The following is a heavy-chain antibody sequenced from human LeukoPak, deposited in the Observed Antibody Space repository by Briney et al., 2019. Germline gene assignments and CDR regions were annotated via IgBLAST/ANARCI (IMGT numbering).Heavy chain of an antibody. CDR1: GYTFTSYA. J-gene: IGHJ4*02. Sequence: GASVKVSCKASGYTFTSYAMHWVRQAPGQRLEWMGWINAGNGNTKYSQKFQGRVTMTRNTSISTAYMELSSLRSEDTAVYYCARGGRYSYGTQFDYWGQGTLVTVSS. V-gene: IGHV1-3*01. D-gene: IGHD5-18*01. CDR3: ARGGRYSYGTQFDY. CDR2: INAGNGNT.